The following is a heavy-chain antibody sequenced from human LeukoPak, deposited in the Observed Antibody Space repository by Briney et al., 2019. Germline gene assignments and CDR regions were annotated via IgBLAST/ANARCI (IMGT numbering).Heavy chain of an antibody. J-gene: IGHJ4*02. V-gene: IGHV5-51*01. CDR1: GCSFTRYM. CDR3: ARGYCSGGSCYLGY. D-gene: IGHD2-15*01. Sequence: GQPLKISCKGSGCSFTRYMIGGVRQIPKKGLEWMGIIYAGDSDTRYSPSFQGQVTISADKSISTAYLQWSSLKASDTAMYYCARGYCSGGSCYLGYWGQGTLVTVSS. CDR2: IYAGDSDT.